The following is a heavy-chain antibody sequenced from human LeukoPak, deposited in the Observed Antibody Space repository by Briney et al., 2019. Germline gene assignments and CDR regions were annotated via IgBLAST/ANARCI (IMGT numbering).Heavy chain of an antibody. CDR3: AKDPSTLYSSGLDF. J-gene: IGHJ4*02. V-gene: IGHV3-30*02. Sequence: GSLRLSCAASGLTFRNYAMHWVRQAPGKGLEWVAIIGYDGDNKYYADSVKGRFTISRDNSKNTLSLQMNSLRGEDTAVYYCAKDPSTLYSSGLDFWGQGTLVTVSS. D-gene: IGHD6-19*01. CDR2: IGYDGDNK. CDR1: GLTFRNYA.